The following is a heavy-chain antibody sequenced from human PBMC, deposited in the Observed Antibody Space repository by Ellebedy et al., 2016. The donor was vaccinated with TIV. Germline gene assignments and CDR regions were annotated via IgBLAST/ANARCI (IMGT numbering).Heavy chain of an antibody. CDR1: GFTLSHYF. CDR3: ARDRLGGYGFDP. D-gene: IGHD5-12*01. Sequence: PGGSLRLSCAASGFTLSHYFMHWVRQAPGKGLEYVSSISGNGDMSHYANSVKGRFTISRDNSKNPLYLQMGSLGVDDMAVYYCARDRLGGYGFDPWGQGTLVTVSS. CDR2: ISGNGDMS. J-gene: IGHJ5*02. V-gene: IGHV3-64*01.